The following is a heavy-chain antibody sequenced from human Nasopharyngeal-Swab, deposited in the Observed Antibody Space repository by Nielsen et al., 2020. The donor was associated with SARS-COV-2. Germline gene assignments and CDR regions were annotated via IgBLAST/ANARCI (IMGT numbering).Heavy chain of an antibody. J-gene: IGHJ6*02. CDR1: GFSFRSYG. Sequence: GSFLQLCWACSGFSFRSYGMHWVRQAPGKVLSWVAVISYDGSNKDYADSVKGRFTISRDNSKNTLYLQTNSLRADDTAVYYCARGTIFGVVKRGPWDYYGMDVWGQGTTVTVSS. CDR3: ARGTIFGVVKRGPWDYYGMDV. V-gene: IGHV3-30*03. CDR2: ISYDGSNK. D-gene: IGHD3-3*01.